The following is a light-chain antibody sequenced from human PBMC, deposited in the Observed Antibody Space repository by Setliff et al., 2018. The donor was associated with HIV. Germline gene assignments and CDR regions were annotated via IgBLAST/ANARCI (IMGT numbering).Light chain of an antibody. Sequence: EIVLTQSPDTLSLSPGESATLSCRPSHRVGSTYLAWYQQKPGQAPRLLIYGASNRATGIPDRFGGSGSETDFTLTISRLEPEDSAVYFCQQYGGSPCSFGGGTKVDIK. V-gene: IGKV3-20*01. J-gene: IGKJ4*01. CDR1: HRVGSTY. CDR3: QQYGGSPCS. CDR2: GAS.